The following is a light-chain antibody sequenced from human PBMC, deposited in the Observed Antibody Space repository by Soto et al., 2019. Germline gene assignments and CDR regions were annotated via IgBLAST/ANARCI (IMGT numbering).Light chain of an antibody. CDR1: QSIRSY. J-gene: IGKJ1*01. V-gene: IGKV1-39*01. CDR3: QQSFSSPQT. CDR2: TTS. Sequence: DIQMPQSPSSLSASVGDRVTITCRASQSIRSYLNWYQQKLGKAPKLLIYTTSNLQGGVPSRFSGSGSGTDFTLTINTLQPEDFATYYCQQSFSSPQTFGQGTKVEIK.